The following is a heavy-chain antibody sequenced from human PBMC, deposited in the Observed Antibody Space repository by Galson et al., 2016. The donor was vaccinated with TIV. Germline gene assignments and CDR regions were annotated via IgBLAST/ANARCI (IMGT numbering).Heavy chain of an antibody. CDR3: ARSRDSSGPEAF. Sequence: SGYTFSNYGISWVRQAPGQGLEWVGWISANSGDTNSARKLQGRVTITADHSTSTAYMELTSLRSDDTAMYYCARSRDSSGPEAFWGQGTLVTVSS. V-gene: IGHV1-18*04. CDR2: ISANSGDT. J-gene: IGHJ4*02. D-gene: IGHD3-22*01. CDR1: GYTFSNYG.